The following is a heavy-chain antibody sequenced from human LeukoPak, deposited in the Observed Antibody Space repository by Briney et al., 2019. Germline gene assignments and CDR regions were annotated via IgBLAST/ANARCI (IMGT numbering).Heavy chain of an antibody. CDR1: GGTFSSYA. V-gene: IGHV1-69*13. Sequence: ASVKVSCKASGGTFSSYAISWVRQAPGQGFEWMGGIIPIFGTANYAQKFQGRVTITADESTSTAYMELSSLRSEDTAVYYCARPSPYCSSTSCYDGNWFDPWGQRTLVTVSS. J-gene: IGHJ5*02. CDR2: IIPIFGTA. CDR3: ARPSPYCSSTSCYDGNWFDP. D-gene: IGHD2-2*01.